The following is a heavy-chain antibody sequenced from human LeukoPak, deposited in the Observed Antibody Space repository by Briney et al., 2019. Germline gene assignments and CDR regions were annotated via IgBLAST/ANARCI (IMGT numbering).Heavy chain of an antibody. CDR2: INAGNGNT. D-gene: IGHD2-15*01. CDR3: ARVSRYCSGGSCYTNWFDP. Sequence: ASVKVSCKASGYTFTSYAMHWVRQAPGQRLEWMGWINAGNGNTKYSQKFQGRVTITRDTSASTAYMELSSLRSEDTAVYYCARVSRYCSGGSCYTNWFDPWGQGTLVTVSS. V-gene: IGHV1-3*01. J-gene: IGHJ5*02. CDR1: GYTFTSYA.